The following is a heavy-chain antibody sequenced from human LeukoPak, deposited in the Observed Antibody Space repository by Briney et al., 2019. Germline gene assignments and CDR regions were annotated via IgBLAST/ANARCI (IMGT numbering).Heavy chain of an antibody. CDR2: IYTSGNT. J-gene: IGHJ4*02. CDR1: GGSISSQY. Sequence: WGTLSLTCSVSGGSISSQYWSWIRQPAGKGLEWIGRIYTSGNTNYNPSLKSRVTISVDTSKNQFSLKLSSVTAADTAVYYCARHPLLLWFGESQHPGYFDYWGQGTLVTVSS. V-gene: IGHV4-4*07. CDR3: ARHPLLLWFGESQHPGYFDY. D-gene: IGHD3-10*01.